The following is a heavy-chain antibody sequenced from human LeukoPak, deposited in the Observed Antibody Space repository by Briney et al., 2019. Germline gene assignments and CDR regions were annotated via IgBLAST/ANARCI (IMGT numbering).Heavy chain of an antibody. J-gene: IGHJ4*02. CDR3: VKVNSTYFDY. D-gene: IGHD4-11*01. CDR1: GFTFSSYT. V-gene: IGHV3-64D*09. CDR2: MSSNGASL. Sequence: PGGSLRVSCSASGFTFSSYTMHWVRQAPGKGLEYVSAMSSNGASLYYADSVKGRFTISRDNSKNTLYLQMSSLRAEDTALYYCVKVNSTYFDYWGQGTLVT.